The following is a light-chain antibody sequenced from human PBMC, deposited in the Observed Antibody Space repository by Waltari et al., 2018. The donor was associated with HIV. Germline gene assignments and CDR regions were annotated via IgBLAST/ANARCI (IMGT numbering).Light chain of an antibody. CDR3: QVWDANSDHWV. J-gene: IGLJ3*02. CDR1: NIGGKS. CDR2: YDS. V-gene: IGLV3-21*04. Sequence: SYVLTKPPSVSVAPGKTAKITCGGYNIGGKSVHWYQQKPGQAPVLVIYYDSDRPSGIPERFSGSNSDTTATLTISRVEAGDEADYYCQVWDANSDHWVFGGGTKLTVL.